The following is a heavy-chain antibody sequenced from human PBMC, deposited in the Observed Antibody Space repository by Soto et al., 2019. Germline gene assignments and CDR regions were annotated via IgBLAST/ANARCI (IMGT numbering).Heavy chain of an antibody. Sequence: GGSLRLSCAASGFTFSSYAMSWVRQAPGKGLEWVSAISGSGGSTYYADSVKGRFTISRDNSKNTLYLQMNSLRAEDTAVYYCAKDGPLWWRDTMVRGVSWDYWGQGTLVTVSS. CDR1: GFTFSSYA. D-gene: IGHD3-10*01. J-gene: IGHJ4*02. CDR2: ISGSGGST. CDR3: AKDGPLWWRDTMVRGVSWDY. V-gene: IGHV3-23*01.